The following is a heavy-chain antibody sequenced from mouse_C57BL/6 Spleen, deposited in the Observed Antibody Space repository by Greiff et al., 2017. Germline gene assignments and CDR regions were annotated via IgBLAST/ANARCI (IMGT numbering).Heavy chain of an antibody. V-gene: IGHV1-81*01. D-gene: IGHD1-1*01. CDR1: GYTFTSYG. CDR3: ASYYYDSSPYAMYY. J-gene: IGHJ4*01. Sequence: QVQLKESGAELARPGASVKLSCKASGYTFTSYGISWVKQRTGQGLEWIGEIYPRSGNTYYNEKFKGKATLTADKSSSTAYMELRSLTSEDSAVYFCASYYYDSSPYAMYYWGQGTSVTVSS. CDR2: IYPRSGNT.